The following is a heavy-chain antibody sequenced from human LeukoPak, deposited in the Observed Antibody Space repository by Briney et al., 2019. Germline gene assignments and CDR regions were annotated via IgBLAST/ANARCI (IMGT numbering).Heavy chain of an antibody. Sequence: SETLSLTCTVSGXSISSYYWSWIRQPPGKGLEWIGYIYYSGSTNYNPSLKSRVTISVDTSKNQFSLKLSSVTAADTAVYYCARHADTGWFDPWGQGTLVTVSS. CDR3: ARHADTGWFDP. CDR1: GXSISSYY. V-gene: IGHV4-59*08. D-gene: IGHD5-18*01. J-gene: IGHJ5*02. CDR2: IYYSGST.